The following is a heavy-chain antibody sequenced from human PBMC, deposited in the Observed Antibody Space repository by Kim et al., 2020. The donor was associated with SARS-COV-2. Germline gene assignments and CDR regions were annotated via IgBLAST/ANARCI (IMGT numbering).Heavy chain of an antibody. J-gene: IGHJ4*02. Sequence: GGSLRLSCAASGFTFSSHVMSWVRQAPGKGLECVSVISGNGDNTYYADSVKGRFTISRDSSKNTLYLQMNTLRVEDTALYYCASRPSPTVTHGPLDYWGPGTLVTVSS. D-gene: IGHD4-17*01. V-gene: IGHV3-23*01. CDR3: ASRPSPTVTHGPLDY. CDR2: ISGNGDNT. CDR1: GFTFSSHV.